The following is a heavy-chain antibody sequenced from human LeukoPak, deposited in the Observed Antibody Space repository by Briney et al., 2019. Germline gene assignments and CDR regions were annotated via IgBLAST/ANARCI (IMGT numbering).Heavy chain of an antibody. J-gene: IGHJ5*02. CDR3: ARDVVTMVRGALGWFDP. D-gene: IGHD3-10*01. CDR2: IYYSGST. V-gene: IGHV4-59*01. CDR1: GGSISSYY. Sequence: SETLSLTCTVSGGSISSYYWSWIRQPPGKGLEWIGYIYYSGSTNYNPSLKSRVIISVDTSKNQFSLKLSSVTAADTAVYYCARDVVTMVRGALGWFDPWGQGTLVTVSS.